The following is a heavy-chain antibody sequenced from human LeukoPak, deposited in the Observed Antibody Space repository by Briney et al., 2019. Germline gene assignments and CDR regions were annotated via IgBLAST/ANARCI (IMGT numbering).Heavy chain of an antibody. D-gene: IGHD3-10*01. CDR1: GYTFTGYY. Sequence: ASVKVSCKASGYTFTGYYMHWVRQAPGQGLEWMGWINPNSGGTNYAQKFQGRVTMTRDTSISTAYMELSRLRSEDTAVYYCARVPALLLWFGEFDYWGQGTLVTVSS. V-gene: IGHV1-2*02. CDR2: INPNSGGT. J-gene: IGHJ4*02. CDR3: ARVPALLLWFGEFDY.